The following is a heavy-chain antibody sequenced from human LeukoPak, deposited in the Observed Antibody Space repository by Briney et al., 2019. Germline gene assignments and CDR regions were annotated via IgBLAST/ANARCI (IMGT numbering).Heavy chain of an antibody. V-gene: IGHV3-30*02. CDR2: IRYDGSNK. D-gene: IGHD1-26*01. Sequence: PGGSLRLSCAASGFTFSSYGMHWVRQAPGKGLEWVAFIRYDGSNKYYADSVKGRFTISRDNSKNTLYLQMNSLRAEDTAVYYCAKEASGSRTYFDYWGQGTLVTVSS. CDR1: GFTFSSYG. CDR3: AKEASGSRTYFDY. J-gene: IGHJ4*02.